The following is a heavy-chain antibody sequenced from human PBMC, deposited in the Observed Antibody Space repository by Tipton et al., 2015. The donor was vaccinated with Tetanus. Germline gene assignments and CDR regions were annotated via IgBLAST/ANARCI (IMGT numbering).Heavy chain of an antibody. V-gene: IGHV3-7*03. CDR2: IQNDGGET. J-gene: IGHJ3*01. CDR1: GSTFREYW. CDR3: ARLVGNSHGAFDG. D-gene: IGHD2-8*02. Sequence: SLRLSCAASGSTFREYWMSWVRQAPGKGLEWVANIQNDGGETYHLESVSGRFTISRDNGKNSVYLQMNSLRPEDTAVFYCARLVGNSHGAFDGLGQGTLVSVSS.